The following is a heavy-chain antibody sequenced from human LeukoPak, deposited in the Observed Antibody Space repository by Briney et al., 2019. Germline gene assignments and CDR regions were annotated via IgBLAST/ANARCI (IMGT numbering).Heavy chain of an antibody. Sequence: PGGSLRLSCAASGFTLSSYWMHWVRQAPGKGLVWVSRINSDGSSTSYADSVKGRFTISRDNAKNSLYLQMNSLRAEDTAVYYCARGGSSSSLIGYWGQGTLVTVSS. V-gene: IGHV3-74*01. D-gene: IGHD6-13*01. CDR3: ARGGSSSSLIGY. J-gene: IGHJ4*02. CDR2: INSDGSST. CDR1: GFTLSSYW.